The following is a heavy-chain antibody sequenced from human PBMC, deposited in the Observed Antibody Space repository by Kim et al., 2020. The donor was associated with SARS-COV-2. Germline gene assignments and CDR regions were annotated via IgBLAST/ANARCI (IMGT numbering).Heavy chain of an antibody. CDR3: ARSRRFREMGMDV. D-gene: IGHD3-3*01. V-gene: IGHV3-13*01. J-gene: IGHJ6*02. Sequence: DSVKGRFAISRESAKNSLYLQMNNLRAEDTAVYYCARSRRFREMGMDVWGQGTTVTVPS.